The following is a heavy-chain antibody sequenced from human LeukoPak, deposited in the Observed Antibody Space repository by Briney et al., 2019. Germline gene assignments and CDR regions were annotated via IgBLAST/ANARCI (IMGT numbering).Heavy chain of an antibody. J-gene: IGHJ3*02. CDR3: ARDRPKYCTNGVCYSMPFDI. CDR2: IYYSGST. Sequence: SETLSLTCTVSGGSISSYYWSWIRQPPGKGLEWIGYIYYSGSTNYNPSLKSRVTISVDTSKNQFSLKLSSVTAADTAVYYCARDRPKYCTNGVCYSMPFDIWGQGTMVTVSS. V-gene: IGHV4-59*01. D-gene: IGHD2-8*01. CDR1: GGSISSYY.